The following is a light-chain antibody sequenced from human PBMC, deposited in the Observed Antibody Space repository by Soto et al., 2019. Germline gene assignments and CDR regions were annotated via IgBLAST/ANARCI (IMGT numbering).Light chain of an antibody. CDR2: AAS. CDR1: QGISSY. CDR3: QKYNTAPLT. Sequence: SLMHPSPSSFAASTGNSIHITCRASQGISSYLAWYQQKPGKAPKLMIYAASTLQSGVPSRFSGSGSGTDFTLTISGLHPEDVATYYCQKYNTAPLTFGQGTRLEI. J-gene: IGKJ5*01. V-gene: IGKV1-8*01.